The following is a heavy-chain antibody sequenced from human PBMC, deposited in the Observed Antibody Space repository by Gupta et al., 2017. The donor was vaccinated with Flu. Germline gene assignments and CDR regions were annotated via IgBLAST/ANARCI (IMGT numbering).Heavy chain of an antibody. Sequence: RQPPGKGLEWIGEINHSGSTNYNPSLKSRVTISVDTSKNQFSLKLSSVTAADTAVYYCARESNQLLFNWFDPWGQGTLVTVSS. D-gene: IGHD2-2*01. CDR2: INHSGST. CDR3: ARESNQLLFNWFDP. J-gene: IGHJ5*02. V-gene: IGHV4-34*01.